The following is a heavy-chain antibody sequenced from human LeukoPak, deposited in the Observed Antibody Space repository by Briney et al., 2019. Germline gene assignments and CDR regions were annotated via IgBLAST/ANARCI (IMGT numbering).Heavy chain of an antibody. J-gene: IGHJ4*02. CDR2: ISSSGSTI. CDR1: GFTFSDYY. Sequence: GGSLRLSCAASGFTFSDYYMSWIRQAPGKGLEWVSYISSSGSTIYYADSVKGRFTISRDNAKNSLYLQMNSLRAEDTAVYYCARDLDYYASGSCPNYWGQGTLVTVSS. D-gene: IGHD3-10*01. CDR3: ARDLDYYASGSCPNY. V-gene: IGHV3-11*01.